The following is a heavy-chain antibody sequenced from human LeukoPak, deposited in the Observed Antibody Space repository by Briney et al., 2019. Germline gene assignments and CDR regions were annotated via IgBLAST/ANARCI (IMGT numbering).Heavy chain of an antibody. Sequence: GGSLRLSCAASGFTVNNNYMSWVRQAPGKGLEWVSFIYSGDSTYYADSVKGRFTFSRDNSKNTLYLQMNSLRAEDTAVYYCARHRSSQYYYYGMDVWGQGTTVTVSS. CDR3: ARHRSSQYYYYGMDV. D-gene: IGHD6-13*01. CDR1: GFTVNNNY. J-gene: IGHJ6*01. CDR2: IYSGDST. V-gene: IGHV3-53*01.